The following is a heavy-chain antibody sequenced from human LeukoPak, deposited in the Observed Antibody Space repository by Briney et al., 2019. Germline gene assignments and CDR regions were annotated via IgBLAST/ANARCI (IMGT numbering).Heavy chain of an antibody. D-gene: IGHD1-26*01. V-gene: IGHV4-39*07. CDR2: INHSGST. Sequence: PSETLSLTCTVSGGSISSSSYYWGWIRQPPGKGLEWIGEINHSGSTNYNPSLKSRVTISVDTSKNQFSLKLSSVTAADTAVYYCARGGPPGKWELPRFDYWGQGTLVTVSS. CDR1: GGSISSSSYY. J-gene: IGHJ4*02. CDR3: ARGGPPGKWELPRFDY.